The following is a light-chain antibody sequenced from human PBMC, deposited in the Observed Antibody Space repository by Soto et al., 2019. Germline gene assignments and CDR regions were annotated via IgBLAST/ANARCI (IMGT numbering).Light chain of an antibody. Sequence: DIQMTQSPSSLSASVGDRVTIICRASQSVSIYLNWYQQKPGKAPKLLIYAASSLQSGVPSRFSGSGSGTDFTLTISSLQPEDFATYYCQQSYSTPLTFGGGTKVDIK. J-gene: IGKJ4*01. CDR1: QSVSIY. CDR3: QQSYSTPLT. V-gene: IGKV1-39*01. CDR2: AAS.